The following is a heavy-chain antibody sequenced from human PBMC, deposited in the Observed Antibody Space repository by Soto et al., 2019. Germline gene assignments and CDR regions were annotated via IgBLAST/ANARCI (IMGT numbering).Heavy chain of an antibody. CDR2: ISSSSSYT. Sequence: GGSLRLSCAASGFTFDDYGMSWVRQAPGKGLEWVSYISSSSSYTNYAESVKGRFTISRDNAKNSLYLQMNSLRAEDTAVYYCARVAPPQDYWGQGTLVTVSS. CDR3: ARVAPPQDY. CDR1: GFTFDDYG. J-gene: IGHJ4*02. V-gene: IGHV3-11*05.